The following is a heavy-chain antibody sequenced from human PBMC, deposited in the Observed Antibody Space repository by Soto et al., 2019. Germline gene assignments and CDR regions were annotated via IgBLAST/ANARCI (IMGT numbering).Heavy chain of an antibody. CDR1: GGSISSYY. Sequence: SETLSLTCTVSGGSISSYYWSWIRQPPGKGLEWIGYIYYSGSTNYNPSLKSRVTISVDTSKNQFSLKLSSVTAADTAVYYCARVENGYNSGWFDPWGQGTLVTVSS. CDR2: IYYSGST. V-gene: IGHV4-59*01. CDR3: ARVENGYNSGWFDP. D-gene: IGHD1-1*01. J-gene: IGHJ5*02.